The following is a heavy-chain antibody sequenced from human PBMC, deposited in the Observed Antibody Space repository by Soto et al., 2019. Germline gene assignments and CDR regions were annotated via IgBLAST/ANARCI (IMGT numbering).Heavy chain of an antibody. CDR2: IIPMFGTA. D-gene: IGHD1-26*01. J-gene: IGHJ4*02. Sequence: GASVKVSCKASGGTFNSYIFCWMRQAPGQGLEWMGRIIPMFGTANYAQKFQGRVTITAQKSTSTVYMELSSLKSEDTAVYYCARNTARSDGTVDYWGQGTLVTVSS. CDR1: GGTFNSYI. V-gene: IGHV1-69*08. CDR3: ARNTARSDGTVDY.